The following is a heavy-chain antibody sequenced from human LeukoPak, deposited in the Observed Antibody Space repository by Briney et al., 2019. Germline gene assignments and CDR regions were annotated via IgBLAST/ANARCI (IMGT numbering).Heavy chain of an antibody. D-gene: IGHD3-16*01. J-gene: IGHJ1*01. CDR3: ASGGYSTEYFQH. CDR2: IYSGGST. V-gene: IGHV3-66*01. Sequence: HPGGSLRLSCAVSGFTVSSNYMSWVRQAPGKGMEWVSVIYSGGSTYYADSVKGRFTISRDTSKNTLYLQMNSLRAEDTAVYYCASGGYSTEYFQHWGQGTLVTVSS. CDR1: GFTVSSNY.